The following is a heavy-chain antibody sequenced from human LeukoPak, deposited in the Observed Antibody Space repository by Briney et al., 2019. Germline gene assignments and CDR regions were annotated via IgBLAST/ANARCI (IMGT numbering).Heavy chain of an antibody. D-gene: IGHD2-15*01. J-gene: IGHJ4*02. CDR3: ARDAECSGGSCYSSYYFDY. V-gene: IGHV3-21*01. CDR2: ISSSSSYI. Sequence: PGGSLRLSCAASGFTFSSYSMNWVRQAPGEGLEWVSSISSSSSYIYYADSVKGRFTISRDNAKNSLYLQMNSLRAEDTAVYYCARDAECSGGSCYSSYYFDYWGQGTLVTVSS. CDR1: GFTFSSYS.